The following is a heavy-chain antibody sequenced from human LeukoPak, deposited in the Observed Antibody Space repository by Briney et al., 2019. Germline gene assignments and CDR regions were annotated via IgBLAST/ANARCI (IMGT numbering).Heavy chain of an antibody. V-gene: IGHV3-23*01. J-gene: IGHJ6*02. CDR3: AKGCLRSYYDSSGYYSPYYYYYYGMDV. CDR2: ISGSGGST. CDR1: GFTFSSYA. D-gene: IGHD3-22*01. Sequence: GGSLRLSCAASGFTFSSYAMSWVRQAPGKGLEWVSAISGSGGSTYYADSVKGRFTISRDNSKNTLYLQMNSLRAEDTAVYYCAKGCLRSYYDSSGYYSPYYYYYYGMDVWGQGTTVTVSS.